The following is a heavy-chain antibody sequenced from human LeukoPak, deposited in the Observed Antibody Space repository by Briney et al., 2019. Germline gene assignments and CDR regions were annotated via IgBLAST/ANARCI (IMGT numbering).Heavy chain of an antibody. J-gene: IGHJ4*02. CDR3: ASGDNDPLFDY. CDR2: IYYSGST. CDR1: GGSISSGGYY. D-gene: IGHD1-1*01. Sequence: PSETLSLSCTVSGGSISSGGYYWSWIRQHPGKGLEWIGSIYYSGSTNYNPSLQGRVTISLDTSRNQFSLKLSSVTAADTAVYYCASGDNDPLFDYWGQGTLVTVSS. V-gene: IGHV4-31*03.